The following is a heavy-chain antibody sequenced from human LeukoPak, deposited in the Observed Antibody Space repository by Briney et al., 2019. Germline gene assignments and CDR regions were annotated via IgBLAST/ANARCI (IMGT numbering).Heavy chain of an antibody. CDR2: IIPIFGIA. CDR3: ARGSVDTAMVSEYYFDY. Sequence: EASVKVSCKASGGTFSSYAISWVRQAPGQGLEWMGRIIPIFGIANYAQKFQGRVTITADKSTSTAYMELSSLRSEDTAVYYCARGSVDTAMVSEYYFDYWGQGTLVTVSS. D-gene: IGHD5-18*01. V-gene: IGHV1-69*04. J-gene: IGHJ4*02. CDR1: GGTFSSYA.